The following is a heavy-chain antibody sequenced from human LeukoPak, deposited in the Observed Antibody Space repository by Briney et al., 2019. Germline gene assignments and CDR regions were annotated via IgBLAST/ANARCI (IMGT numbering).Heavy chain of an antibody. CDR3: ARAGYSYGYPYYYYYGMDV. D-gene: IGHD5-18*01. CDR2: VYYSGST. CDR1: GGSISSYY. V-gene: IGHV4-59*01. Sequence: SETLSLTCTVSGGSISSYYWSWIRQPPGKGLEWIGYVYYSGSTNYNPSLKSRVTISVDTSKNQFSLRLSSVTAADTAVYYCARAGYSYGYPYYYYYGMDVWGQGTTVTVSS. J-gene: IGHJ6*02.